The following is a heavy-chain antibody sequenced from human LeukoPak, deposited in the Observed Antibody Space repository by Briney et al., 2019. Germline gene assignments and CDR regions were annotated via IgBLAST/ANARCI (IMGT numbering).Heavy chain of an antibody. J-gene: IGHJ4*02. Sequence: ASVKVSCKASGYTFTGYYMHWVRQAPGQGLEWMGRINPNSGGTNYAQKFQGRVTMTRDTSISTAYMELSRLRSDDTAVYYCARREYSSSWFFDYWGQGTLVTVSS. CDR1: GYTFTGYY. V-gene: IGHV1-2*06. CDR3: ARREYSSSWFFDY. D-gene: IGHD6-13*01. CDR2: INPNSGGT.